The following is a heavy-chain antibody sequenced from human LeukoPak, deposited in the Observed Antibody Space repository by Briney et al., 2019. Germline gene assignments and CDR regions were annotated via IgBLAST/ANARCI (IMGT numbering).Heavy chain of an antibody. J-gene: IGHJ4*02. V-gene: IGHV6-1*01. Sequence: SQTLSLTCAISGDSVPSNSAAWNWIRQSPSRGPEWLGRTYYRSKWYNDYAVSVKSRITINPDTSKNQFSLQLNSVTPEDTAVYYCARAHEMRGGYDLIDYWGQGTLVTVSS. D-gene: IGHD5-12*01. CDR1: GDSVPSNSAA. CDR3: ARAHEMRGGYDLIDY. CDR2: TYYRSKWYN.